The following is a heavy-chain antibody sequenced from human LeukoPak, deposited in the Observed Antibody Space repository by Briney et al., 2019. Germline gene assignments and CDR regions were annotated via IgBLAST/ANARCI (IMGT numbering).Heavy chain of an antibody. CDR1: GYTFTSYD. CDR3: ARGPLYSSSWYVLGYYYYYGMDV. J-gene: IGHJ6*02. Sequence: GASVTVSCTASGYTFTSYDINWVRQATGQGLEWMGWMNPNSGNTGYAQKFQGRVTMTRNTSISTAYMELSSLRSEDTAVYYCARGPLYSSSWYVLGYYYYYGMDVWGQGTTVTVSS. CDR2: MNPNSGNT. V-gene: IGHV1-8*01. D-gene: IGHD6-13*01.